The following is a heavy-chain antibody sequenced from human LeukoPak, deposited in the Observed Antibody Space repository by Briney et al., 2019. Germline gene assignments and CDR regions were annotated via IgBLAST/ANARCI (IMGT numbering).Heavy chain of an antibody. D-gene: IGHD3-10*01. J-gene: IGHJ5*02. CDR3: AFSGSQTNWFDP. Sequence: QLQLQESGPGLVKPSETLSLTCTVSGGSSSSSGYYWGWIRQPPGKGLEWIGEINHSGSTNYNPSLKSRVTISVDTSKNQFSLKLSSVTAADTAVYYCAFSGSQTNWFDPWGQGTLVTVSS. CDR2: INHSGST. V-gene: IGHV4-39*07. CDR1: GGSSSSSGYY.